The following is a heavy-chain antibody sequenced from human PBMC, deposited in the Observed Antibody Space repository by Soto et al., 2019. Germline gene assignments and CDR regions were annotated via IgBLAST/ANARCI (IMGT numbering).Heavy chain of an antibody. Sequence: GASVKVSCKASGGTITSYGISWVRQAPGQGLEWMGWISAYNGNTNYAQKLQGRVTMTTDTSTSTAYMELRSLRYDDTAVYYCARFSRTIVPEAYGMDVWGTGTTVSVTS. J-gene: IGHJ6*04. CDR1: GGTITSYG. CDR3: ARFSRTIVPEAYGMDV. V-gene: IGHV1-18*04. D-gene: IGHD3-16*02. CDR2: ISAYNGNT.